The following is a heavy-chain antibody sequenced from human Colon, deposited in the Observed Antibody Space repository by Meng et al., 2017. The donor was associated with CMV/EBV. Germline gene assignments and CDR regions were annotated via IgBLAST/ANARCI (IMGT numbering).Heavy chain of an antibody. CDR1: GFRFRSYR. D-gene: IGHD3-16*01. V-gene: IGHV3-30*18. Sequence: ASGFRFRSYRRRWDRQAAGKRLEWVARITYDGSNKDDVDAVKGRFTNSRDDYKNTLFLQMNSLTVEDTAIYYCAKDFFRFGAGGCDYWGQGTLVTVSS. CDR3: AKDFFRFGAGGCDY. J-gene: IGHJ4*02. CDR2: ITYDGSNK.